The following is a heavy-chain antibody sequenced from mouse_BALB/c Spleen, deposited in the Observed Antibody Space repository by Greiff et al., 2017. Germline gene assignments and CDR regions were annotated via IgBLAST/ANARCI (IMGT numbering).Heavy chain of an antibody. Sequence: QVQLKQSAAELARPGASVKMSCKASGYTFTSYTMHWVKQRPGQGLEWIGYINPSSGYTEYNQKFKDKTTLTADKSSSTAYMQLSSLTSEDSAVYYCAKGGTPDYWGQGTTLTVSS. V-gene: IGHV1-4*02. CDR2: INPSSGYT. CDR3: AKGGTPDY. CDR1: GYTFTSYT. D-gene: IGHD4-1*01. J-gene: IGHJ2*01.